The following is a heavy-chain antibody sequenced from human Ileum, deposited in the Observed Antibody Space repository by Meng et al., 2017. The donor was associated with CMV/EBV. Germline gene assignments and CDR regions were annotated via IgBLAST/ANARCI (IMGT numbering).Heavy chain of an antibody. Sequence: QAHLRASGPGLVKPSETLSLTCTISSASLTPYYWNWIRQPAGKGLEWIGRIYTGGPTDYNPSLKSRVTMSVDMSKNQFFLNLSSVTAADTAVYYCARGQTVRGFEYWGLGILVTVSS. D-gene: IGHD3-10*01. V-gene: IGHV4-4*07. J-gene: IGHJ4*02. CDR3: ARGQTVRGFEY. CDR2: IYTGGPT. CDR1: SASLTPYY.